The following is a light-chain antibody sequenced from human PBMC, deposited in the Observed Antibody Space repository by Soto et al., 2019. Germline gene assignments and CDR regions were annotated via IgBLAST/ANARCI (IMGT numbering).Light chain of an antibody. CDR1: QSVSSSY. CDR2: GAS. Sequence: EIVLTQSPGTLSLSPGERATLSCRASQSVSSSYLAWYQQKPGQAPRLLIYGASSSATGVPDRFSGSGSGTDFTRTISRLEPEDVAVYYWQQYCSSPLTFGGGTKVEIK. CDR3: QQYCSSPLT. V-gene: IGKV3-20*01. J-gene: IGKJ4*01.